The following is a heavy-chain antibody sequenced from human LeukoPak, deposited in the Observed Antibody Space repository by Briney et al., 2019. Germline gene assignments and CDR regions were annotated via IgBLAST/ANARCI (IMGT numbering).Heavy chain of an antibody. CDR1: GGTFSSYA. CDR3: ARVVGAAAGTGFDP. V-gene: IGHV1-69*04. CDR2: IIPILGIA. D-gene: IGHD6-13*01. Sequence: ASVKVSCKASGGTFSSYAISWVRQAPGQGLEWMGRIIPILGIANYAQKFQGRVTITADKSTSTAYMELSSLRSEDTAVYYCARVVGAAAGTGFDPWGQGTLVTVSS. J-gene: IGHJ5*02.